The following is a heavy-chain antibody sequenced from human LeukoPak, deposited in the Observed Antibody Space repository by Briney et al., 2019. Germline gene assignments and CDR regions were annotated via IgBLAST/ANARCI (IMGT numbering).Heavy chain of an antibody. D-gene: IGHD6-13*01. Sequence: GGSLRLSCAASRFTFSSYAMSWVRQAPGKGLEWVSAISGTGDGTYYADSVKGRFTISRDNSKNTLYLQLNSLRAEDTAVYYCARFGSVSWTRYFDPWGQGTLVTVSS. CDR2: ISGTGDGT. CDR3: ARFGSVSWTRYFDP. J-gene: IGHJ5*02. CDR1: RFTFSSYA. V-gene: IGHV3-23*01.